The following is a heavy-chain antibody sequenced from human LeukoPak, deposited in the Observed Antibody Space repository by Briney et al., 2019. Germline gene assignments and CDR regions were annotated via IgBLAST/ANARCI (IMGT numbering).Heavy chain of an antibody. J-gene: IGHJ5*02. CDR1: GFTITSWS. CDR3: TYLRTPYYNDKWVDP. D-gene: IGHD3/OR15-3a*01. V-gene: IGHV3-48*04. Sequence: GGSLRLTCAVSGFTITSWSMNWVRQAPGKGLEWLSYISSGGSPIYYADSVKGRFTISRDDTKNLVYLQMNSLRAEDTAVYYCTYLRTPYYNDKWVDPWGQGALVTVSS. CDR2: ISSGGSPI.